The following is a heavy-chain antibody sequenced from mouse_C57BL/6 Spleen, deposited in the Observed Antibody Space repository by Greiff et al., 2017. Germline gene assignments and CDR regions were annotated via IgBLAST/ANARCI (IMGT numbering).Heavy chain of an antibody. CDR3: ARNSNFYWYFDV. Sequence: VQLQQSGPELVKPGASVKMSCKASGYTFTDYNMHWVKQSHGKSLEWIGYINPNNGGTSYNQKFKGKATLTVNKSSSTAYMELRSLTSEDSAVYYCARNSNFYWYFDVWGTGTTVTVSS. D-gene: IGHD2-5*01. CDR1: GYTFTDYN. J-gene: IGHJ1*03. V-gene: IGHV1-22*01. CDR2: INPNNGGT.